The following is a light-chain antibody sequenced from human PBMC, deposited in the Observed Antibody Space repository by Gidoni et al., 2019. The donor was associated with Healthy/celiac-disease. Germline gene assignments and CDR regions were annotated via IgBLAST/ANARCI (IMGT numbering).Light chain of an antibody. CDR2: DAS. J-gene: IGKJ5*01. CDR3: QQYDNLLST. Sequence: DIQMTQSPSSLSASVGDRVTITCQASQDISNYLNWYQQKPGKAPKLLIYDASNLETGVPSRCSGSGSGTDFTFTISSLQPEDIATYYCQQYDNLLSTFGQGTRLEIK. V-gene: IGKV1-33*01. CDR1: QDISNY.